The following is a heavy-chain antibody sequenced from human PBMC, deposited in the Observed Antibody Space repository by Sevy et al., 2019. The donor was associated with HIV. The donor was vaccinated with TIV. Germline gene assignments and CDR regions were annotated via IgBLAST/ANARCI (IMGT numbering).Heavy chain of an antibody. D-gene: IGHD5-12*01. CDR3: AKDGPRYSEGPGYFDY. V-gene: IGHV3-23*01. CDR2: ISGSGGST. CDR1: GFTFRNYA. J-gene: IGHJ4*01. Sequence: GGSLRLSCAASGFTFRNYAMSWVRQAPGKGLEWVSAISGSGGSTYYADSVKGRFTISRDNSKNTLHLQMNILRAEDTAVYYCAKDGPRYSEGPGYFDYWGHGTLVTVAS.